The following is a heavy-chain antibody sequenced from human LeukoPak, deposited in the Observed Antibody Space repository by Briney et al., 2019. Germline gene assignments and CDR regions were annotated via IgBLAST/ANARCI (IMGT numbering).Heavy chain of an antibody. CDR2: ISSSSSYI. V-gene: IGHV3-21*01. Sequence: MSGGSLRLSCAASGFTFRSYSMNWVRQAPGKGLEWDSSISSSSSYIYYADSVKGRFTISRDNAKNSLYLQMNSLRAEDTAVYYCARDYLFYGSGPPGYYFDYWGQGTLVTVSS. CDR1: GFTFRSYS. J-gene: IGHJ4*02. D-gene: IGHD6-19*01. CDR3: ARDYLFYGSGPPGYYFDY.